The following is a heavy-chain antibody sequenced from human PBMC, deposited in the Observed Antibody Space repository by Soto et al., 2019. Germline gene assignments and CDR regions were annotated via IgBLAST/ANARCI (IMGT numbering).Heavy chain of an antibody. CDR3: ARVAAYYDFWSGRYPSWFDP. CDR2: INHSGST. J-gene: IGHJ5*02. CDR1: GGSFSGYY. V-gene: IGHV4-34*01. Sequence: SETLSLTCAVYGGSFSGYYWSWIRQPPGKGLEWIGEINHSGSTNYNPSLKSRVTISVDTSKNQFSLKLSSVTAADMAVYYCARVAAYYDFWSGRYPSWFDPWGQGTLVTVSS. D-gene: IGHD3-3*01.